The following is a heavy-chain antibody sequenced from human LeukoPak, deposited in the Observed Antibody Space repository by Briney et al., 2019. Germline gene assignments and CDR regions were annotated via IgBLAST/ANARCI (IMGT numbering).Heavy chain of an antibody. CDR2: VIRDGSFT. CDR1: GFTFRSYW. D-gene: IGHD5-24*01. V-gene: IGHV3-74*01. CDR3: VRDGDDFNFDY. J-gene: IGHJ4*02. Sequence: SGGSLRLSCAASGFTFRSYWMHWVRQAPGKGLEWVSRVIRDGSFTNYADSVEGRFTISRDNAKNTLYLQMSSLRAEDTAVYFCVRDGDDFNFDYWGQGSLVTVSS.